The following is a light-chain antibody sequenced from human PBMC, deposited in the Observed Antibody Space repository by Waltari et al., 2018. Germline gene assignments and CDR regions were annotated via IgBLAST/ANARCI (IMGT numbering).Light chain of an antibody. Sequence: SYELTQPPSVSVSPGQTARITCSGDALPKNYAYWYQQKSGQAPVMVIYADSKRLSGIPERFSASSSGTMATLTITGAQVEDEADYYCQSLDTSDHWVFGGGTKLTVL. J-gene: IGLJ3*02. V-gene: IGLV3-10*01. CDR2: ADS. CDR1: ALPKNY. CDR3: QSLDTSDHWV.